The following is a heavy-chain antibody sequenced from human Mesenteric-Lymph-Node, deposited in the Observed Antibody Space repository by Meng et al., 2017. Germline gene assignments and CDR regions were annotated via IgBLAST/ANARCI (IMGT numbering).Heavy chain of an antibody. CDR3: ARNYYFDY. J-gene: IGHJ4*02. V-gene: IGHV4-30-4*01. CDR2: IYYTGST. CDR1: GGSINSGDYY. Sequence: QLRLQVSGPGLVQPSQTMSLTCTVSGGSINSGDYYWSWIRQPPGKGLEWIGYIYYTGSTYYNPSLKGRVTISMDTSKNQFSLRLSSVTAADTAVYYCARNYYFDYWGQGTLVTVSS.